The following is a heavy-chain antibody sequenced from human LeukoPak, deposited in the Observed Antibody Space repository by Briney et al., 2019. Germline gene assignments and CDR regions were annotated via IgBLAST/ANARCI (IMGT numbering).Heavy chain of an antibody. D-gene: IGHD3-10*01. CDR3: ARHYGP. Sequence: PGGSLRLSCAVSGFTVSSNYMSWVRQPPGKGLEWIGSIYYSGSTYYNPSLKSRVTISVDTSKNQFSLKLNSVTATDTAVYYCARHYGPWGQGTLVTVSS. CDR1: GFTVSSNY. J-gene: IGHJ4*02. CDR2: IYYSGST. V-gene: IGHV4-39*01.